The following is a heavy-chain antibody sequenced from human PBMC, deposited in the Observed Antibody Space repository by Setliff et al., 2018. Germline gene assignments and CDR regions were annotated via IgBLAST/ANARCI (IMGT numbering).Heavy chain of an antibody. V-gene: IGHV3-30*01. CDR2: TSFDGINQ. D-gene: IGHD1-1*01. J-gene: IGHJ6*03. Sequence: MHWVRQAPGKGLEWMAVTSFDGINQFYAESVPGRFTISRDTSKNTLYLQVNSMKGEDTAVYYCPRASGQRTTYNFLRGK. CDR3: PRASGQRTTYNFL.